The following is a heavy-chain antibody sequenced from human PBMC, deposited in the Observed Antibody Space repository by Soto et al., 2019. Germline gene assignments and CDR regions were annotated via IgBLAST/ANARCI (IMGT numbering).Heavy chain of an antibody. D-gene: IGHD6-19*01. Sequence: GGSLRPSCAASGFTFSNYDMSWVRQAPGKGLEWVSAISVSGDTTYYADSVKGRFTISRDNSKNTLYLQMNTLRAEDTAVYHCAKNRNTGVAGTSCWFGPWGQGTLVTVSS. CDR3: AKNRNTGVAGTSCWFGP. J-gene: IGHJ5*02. V-gene: IGHV3-23*01. CDR1: GFTFSNYD. CDR2: ISVSGDTT.